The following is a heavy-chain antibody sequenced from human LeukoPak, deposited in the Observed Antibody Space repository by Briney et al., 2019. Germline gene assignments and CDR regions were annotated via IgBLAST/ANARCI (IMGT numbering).Heavy chain of an antibody. CDR2: IYHSGST. D-gene: IGHD3-9*01. CDR3: GSLYYDILTGYPEGYFYL. CDR1: GYSISSGYY. J-gene: IGHJ2*01. V-gene: IGHV4-38-2*01. Sequence: SETLSLTCAVSGYSISSGYYWGWIRQPPGKGREWIGSIYHSGSTYYTPSLKSRATISVETSKNQFSLKLSSVTAADTAVYYRGSLYYDILTGYPEGYFYLWGRGTLVTVSS.